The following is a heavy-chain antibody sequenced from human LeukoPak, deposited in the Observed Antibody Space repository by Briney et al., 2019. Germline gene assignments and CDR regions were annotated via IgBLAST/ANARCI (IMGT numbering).Heavy chain of an antibody. J-gene: IGHJ4*02. Sequence: GESLKISCKGSGYSFTSYWVSWVRQMPGKGLEWTGRIDPSDSYTNYSPSFQGHVTISADKSISTAYLQWSSLKASDTAMYYCARHGEGYDYFDYWGQGTLVTVSS. V-gene: IGHV5-10-1*01. CDR1: GYSFTSYW. D-gene: IGHD5-12*01. CDR2: IDPSDSYT. CDR3: ARHGEGYDYFDY.